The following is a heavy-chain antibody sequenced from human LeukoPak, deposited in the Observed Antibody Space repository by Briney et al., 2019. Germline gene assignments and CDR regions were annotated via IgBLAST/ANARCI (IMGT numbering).Heavy chain of an antibody. CDR1: GFTFSTYW. CDR3: ARGVVPAFDYYYYMDV. CDR2: IKQEGSEK. V-gene: IGHV3-7*01. J-gene: IGHJ6*03. Sequence: GGSLRLSCAASGFTFSTYWMSWVRQAPGKGLEWVANIKQEGSEKYYVDSVKGRFTISRDNAKNSLYLQMNSLRAEDTAVYYCARGVVPAFDYYYYMDVWGKGTTVTVSS. D-gene: IGHD2-2*01.